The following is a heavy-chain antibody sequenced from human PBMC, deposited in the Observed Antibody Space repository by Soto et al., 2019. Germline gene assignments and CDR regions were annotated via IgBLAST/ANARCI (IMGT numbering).Heavy chain of an antibody. D-gene: IGHD1-7*01. CDR2: ISSRSSYI. CDR1: GFTFSRYS. Sequence: EVQLVGSGGGLVNPGGSLRLSCAASGFTFSRYSMNWVRQAPGKGLEWVSSISSRSSYIYFADSVRGRFPRSRVNAKNALYLPMDSLRAAATGVYYCARDSAGTTESVRFDPWGQGTLVTVSS. CDR3: ARDSAGTTESVRFDP. J-gene: IGHJ5*02. V-gene: IGHV3-21*01.